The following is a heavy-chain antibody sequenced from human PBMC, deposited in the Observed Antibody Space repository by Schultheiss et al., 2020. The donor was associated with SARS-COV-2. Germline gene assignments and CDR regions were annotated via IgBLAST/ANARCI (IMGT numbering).Heavy chain of an antibody. J-gene: IGHJ6*04. Sequence: GGSLRLSCAASGFTFSSSAMSWVRQAPGKGLDWVSAISGSAGSTHYADSVKGRFTISRDNSKNTLYLQMNSLRAEDTAVYYCARGSRTVSYMDVWGKGTTVTVSS. CDR1: GFTFSSSA. CDR2: ISGSAGST. D-gene: IGHD4-11*01. V-gene: IGHV3-23*01. CDR3: ARGSRTVSYMDV.